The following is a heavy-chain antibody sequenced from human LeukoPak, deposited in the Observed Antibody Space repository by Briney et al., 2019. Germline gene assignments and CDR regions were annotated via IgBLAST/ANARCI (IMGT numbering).Heavy chain of an antibody. J-gene: IGHJ3*02. Sequence: GGSLRLSCAASGFTFSSYAMSWVRQAPGKGLEWVSAISGSGGSTYYADSVKGRFTISRDNSKNTLYLQMNSLRAEDTAVYYCAKFMSPFGELLGDAFDIWGQGTMVTVSS. CDR3: AKFMSPFGELLGDAFDI. CDR2: ISGSGGST. V-gene: IGHV3-23*01. CDR1: GFTFSSYA. D-gene: IGHD3-10*01.